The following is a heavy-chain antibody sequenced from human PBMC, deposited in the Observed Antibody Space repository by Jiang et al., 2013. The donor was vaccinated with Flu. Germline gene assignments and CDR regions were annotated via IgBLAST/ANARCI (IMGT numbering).Heavy chain of an antibody. Sequence: SGAEVKKPGASVKVSCKASGYTFTSFYMHWVRQAPGQGLEWMGIINPSGGSTSYAQKFQGRVTMTRDTSTNTVYMELSSLRSEDTAVYYCARGGWVDFWSGYSQRQDRLRTFDYWGQGTLVT. CDR3: ARGGWVDFWSGYSQRQDRLRTFDY. CDR1: GYTFTSFY. CDR2: INPSGGST. D-gene: IGHD3-3*01. J-gene: IGHJ4*02. V-gene: IGHV1-46*01.